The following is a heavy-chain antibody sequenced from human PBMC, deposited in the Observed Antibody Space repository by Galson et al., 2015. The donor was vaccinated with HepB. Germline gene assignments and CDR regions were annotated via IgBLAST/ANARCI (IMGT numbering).Heavy chain of an antibody. CDR2: INPNSGGT. D-gene: IGHD2-2*01. CDR1: GYTFTGYY. J-gene: IGHJ4*02. V-gene: IGHV1-2*02. CDR3: ARGDWGRCSSTSCHHPATIDY. Sequence: SVKVSCKASGYTFTGYYMHWVRQAPGQGLEWMGWINPNSGGTNYAQKFQGRVTMTGDTSISTAYMELSRLRSDDTAVYYCARGDWGRCSSTSCHHPATIDYWGQGTLVTVSS.